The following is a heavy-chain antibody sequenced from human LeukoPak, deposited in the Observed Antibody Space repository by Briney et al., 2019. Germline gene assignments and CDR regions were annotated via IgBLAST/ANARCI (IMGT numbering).Heavy chain of an antibody. D-gene: IGHD4-17*01. V-gene: IGHV4-59*01. CDR2: VYYSGST. CDR1: GGSISSYY. CDR3: ASYSTGRVAFDI. J-gene: IGHJ3*02. Sequence: SETLSLTCTVSGGSISSYYWSWIRQPPGKGLEWIGYVYYSGSTNYNPSLKSRVTISVDTSKNQFSLKLSSVTAADTAVYYCASYSTGRVAFDIWGQGTMVTVSS.